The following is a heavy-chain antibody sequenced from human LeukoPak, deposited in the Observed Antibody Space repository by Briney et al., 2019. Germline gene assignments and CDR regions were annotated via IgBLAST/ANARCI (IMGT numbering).Heavy chain of an antibody. CDR2: ISGFNAYT. V-gene: IGHV1-18*01. Sequence: ASVKVSCKASGYSFTMYGISWVRQAPGQGLEWMGWISGFNAYTNYAQKLQGRVTMTTDTSTSTAYMEVRGLRSDDTAVYYCARDHWSHYYGTGGENYFDPWGQGTLVTVSS. CDR1: GYSFTMYG. CDR3: ARDHWSHYYGTGGENYFDP. D-gene: IGHD3-10*01. J-gene: IGHJ5*02.